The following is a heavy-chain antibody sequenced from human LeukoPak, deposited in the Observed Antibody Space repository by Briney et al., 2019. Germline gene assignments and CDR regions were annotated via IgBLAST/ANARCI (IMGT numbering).Heavy chain of an antibody. CDR1: GGSISSYY. D-gene: IGHD6-25*01. V-gene: IGHV4-59*01. CDR2: IYYSGST. Sequence: PSKTLSFTCTVSGGSISSYYWSWIRQPPGKGLEWIGYIYYSGSTNYNPSLKSRVTISVDTSKNQFSLKLTSVTTADTAVYYCARAGGVKTAALDLDYWGQGTLVTVSS. CDR3: ARAGGVKTAALDLDY. J-gene: IGHJ4*02.